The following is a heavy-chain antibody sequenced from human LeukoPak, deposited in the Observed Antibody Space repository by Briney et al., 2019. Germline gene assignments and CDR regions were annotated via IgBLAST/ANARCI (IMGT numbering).Heavy chain of an antibody. CDR3: ASGYCSGGSCAYDAFDI. J-gene: IGHJ3*02. CDR2: ISSSSSYI. D-gene: IGHD2-15*01. CDR1: GFTFSSYS. V-gene: IGHV3-21*01. Sequence: GGTLRLSCAASGFTFSSYSMNWVRQAPGKGLEGVSSISSSSSYIYYADSVKGRFTISRDNAKNSLYLQMNSLRAEDTAVYYCASGYCSGGSCAYDAFDIWGQGTMVTVSS.